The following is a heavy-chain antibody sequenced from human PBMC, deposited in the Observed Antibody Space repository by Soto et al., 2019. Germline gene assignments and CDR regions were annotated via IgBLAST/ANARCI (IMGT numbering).Heavy chain of an antibody. D-gene: IGHD3-3*01. CDR2: LSGSGGST. CDR1: GFTFSNYA. J-gene: IGHJ6*02. Sequence: GGAQRLSCAASGFTFSNYAMNWVRQAPGKGLEWVSGLSGSGGSTYYADSVKGRFTISRDNSKNTLYLQMNSLRVEDTAVYYCAKAREFWSGFYQASGPDVWGPGTTVTVPS. V-gene: IGHV3-23*01. CDR3: AKAREFWSGFYQASGPDV.